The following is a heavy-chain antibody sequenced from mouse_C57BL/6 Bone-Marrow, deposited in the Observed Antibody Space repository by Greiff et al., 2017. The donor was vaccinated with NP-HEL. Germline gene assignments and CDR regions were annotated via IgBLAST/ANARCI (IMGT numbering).Heavy chain of an antibody. V-gene: IGHV5-6*01. D-gene: IGHD1-1*01. CDR3: ARASYYGYAMDY. Sequence: EVQRVESGGDLVKPGGSLKLSCAASGFTFSSYGMSWVRQTPDKRLEWVATISSGGSYTYYPDSVKGRFTISRDNAKNTLYLQMSSLKSEDTAMYYCARASYYGYAMDYWGQGTSVTVSS. CDR1: GFTFSSYG. CDR2: ISSGGSYT. J-gene: IGHJ4*01.